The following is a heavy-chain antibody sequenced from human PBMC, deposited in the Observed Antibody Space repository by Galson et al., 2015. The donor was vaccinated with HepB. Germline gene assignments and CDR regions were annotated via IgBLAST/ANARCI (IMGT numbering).Heavy chain of an antibody. D-gene: IGHD3-22*01. V-gene: IGHV3-30*18. CDR2: ISDDGSDK. J-gene: IGHJ4*02. CDR3: AKRGYYASSDYFDS. Sequence: SLRLSCAASGFTFKAYGMHWVRQAPGKGLEWVAVISDDGSDKYYGDSVKGRFTISRDNSKNTLYLHMNSLRVEDTAVYYCAKRGYYASSDYFDSWGLGTLVTVSS. CDR1: GFTFKAYG.